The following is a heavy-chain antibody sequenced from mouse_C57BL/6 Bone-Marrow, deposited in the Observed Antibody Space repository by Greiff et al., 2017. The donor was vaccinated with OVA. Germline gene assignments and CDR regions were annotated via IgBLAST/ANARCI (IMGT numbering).Heavy chain of an antibody. Sequence: QVQLQQPGAELVMPGASVKLSCKASGYTFTSYWMHWVKQRPGQGLEWIGEIDPSDSYTNYNQKFKGKSTLTVDKSSSTAYMQLSSLTSEDSAVYNWARSPIYYGDDWGQGTLVTVSA. CDR3: ARSPIYYGDD. V-gene: IGHV1-69*01. J-gene: IGHJ3*01. D-gene: IGHD2-13*01. CDR1: GYTFTSYW. CDR2: IDPSDSYT.